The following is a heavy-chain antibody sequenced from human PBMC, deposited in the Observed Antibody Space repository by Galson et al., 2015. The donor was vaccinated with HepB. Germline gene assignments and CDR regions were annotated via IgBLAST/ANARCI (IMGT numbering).Heavy chain of an antibody. CDR1: GYISSIYG. V-gene: IGHV1-18*01. J-gene: IGHJ3*02. D-gene: IGHD4-23*01. CDR3: EKNNSDNGGFDI. CDR2: ISIYNDDA. Sequence: SVKVSCKASGYISSIYGFSLVRQAPGQGLKWMGWISIYNDDAKYAHKLQDRVTMTTDTSTTTAYMELRRLISDDTAVYYCEKNNSDNGGFDIWGQGTMVTVSS.